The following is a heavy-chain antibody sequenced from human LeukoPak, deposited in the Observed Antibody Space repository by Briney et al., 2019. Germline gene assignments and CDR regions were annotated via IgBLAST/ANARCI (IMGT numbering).Heavy chain of an antibody. CDR2: ISSTSTYI. Sequence: GGSLRLSCAASGFTFSSYTIQWVRQAPGKGLEWVSSISSTSTYIYYADSVKGRFTISRDNARNSLYLRMDGLRAEDTAVYYCARALSHGTSGDHYFYLDVWGKGTTATVSS. CDR3: ARALSHGTSGDHYFYLDV. CDR1: GFTFSSYT. J-gene: IGHJ6*03. V-gene: IGHV3-21*01. D-gene: IGHD7-27*01.